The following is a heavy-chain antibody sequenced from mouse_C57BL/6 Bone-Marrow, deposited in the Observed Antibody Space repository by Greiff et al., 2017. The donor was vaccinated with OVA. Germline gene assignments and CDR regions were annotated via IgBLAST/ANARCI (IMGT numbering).Heavy chain of an antibody. V-gene: IGHV1-18*01. J-gene: IGHJ4*01. CDR1: GYTFTDYN. CDR2: INPNNGGT. Sequence: EVQLQQPGPELVKPGASVKIPCKASGYTFTDYNMDWVKQSHGKSLEWIGDINPNNGGTIYNQKFKGKATLTVAKSSSTAYMELRSLTSEDTAVYYCARGERWLLRDYAMDYWGQGTSVTVSS. CDR3: ARGERWLLRDYAMDY. D-gene: IGHD2-3*01.